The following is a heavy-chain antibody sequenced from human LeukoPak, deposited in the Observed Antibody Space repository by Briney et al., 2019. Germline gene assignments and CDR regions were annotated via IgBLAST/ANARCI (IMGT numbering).Heavy chain of an antibody. Sequence: GGALRLSCSASGFTFSDYYMSWIRQAPGKGLEWVSYISSSGSTIYYADSVKGRFTISRTHAKNSLYLQMNSLRAEDTAVYYCARRPQTRTRPNNWFDPWGQGTLVTVSS. CDR2: ISSSGSTI. V-gene: IGHV3-11*01. J-gene: IGHJ5*02. D-gene: IGHD1-14*01. CDR3: ARRPQTRTRPNNWFDP. CDR1: GFTFSDYY.